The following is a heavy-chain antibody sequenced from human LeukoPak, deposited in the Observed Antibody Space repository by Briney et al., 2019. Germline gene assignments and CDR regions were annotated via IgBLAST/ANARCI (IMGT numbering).Heavy chain of an antibody. CDR2: MSGSGGST. J-gene: IGHJ4*02. CDR3: AKDVNGYSSSWYDY. D-gene: IGHD6-13*01. V-gene: IGHV3-23*01. Sequence: GGSLRLSRAASGFTFSNYGMSWVRQAPGKGLEWVSGMSGSGGSTYYADSVKGRFTISRDNSKNTLYLQMNSLRAEDTAVYYCAKDVNGYSSSWYDYWGQGTLVTVSS. CDR1: GFTFSNYG.